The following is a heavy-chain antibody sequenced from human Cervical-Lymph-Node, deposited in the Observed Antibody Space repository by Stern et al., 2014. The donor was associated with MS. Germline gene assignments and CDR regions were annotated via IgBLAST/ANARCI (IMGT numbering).Heavy chain of an antibody. CDR3: ARGGGALSF. Sequence: EVQLLESGGDLIQPGGSLRLPCAASGFTVSDNYMSWVRQAPGKGLEWVSVLYPDGTTYYADSVRGRFTFSRDNSNNTLFLQMNNLRVEDTALYFCARGGGALSFWGQGALVIVSS. V-gene: IGHV3-53*01. D-gene: IGHD3-10*01. CDR1: GFTVSDNY. J-gene: IGHJ4*02. CDR2: LYPDGTT.